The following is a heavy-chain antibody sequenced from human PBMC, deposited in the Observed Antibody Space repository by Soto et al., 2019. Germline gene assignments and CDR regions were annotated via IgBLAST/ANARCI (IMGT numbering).Heavy chain of an antibody. Sequence: PSETLSLTCTVSGGSISSYYWSWIRQPPGKGLEWIGYIYYSGSTNYNPSLKSRVTISVDTSKNQFSLKLSSVTAADTAVYYCASSLSSSSPIGYWGQGTLVTVSS. CDR1: GGSISSYY. D-gene: IGHD6-6*01. CDR3: ASSLSSSSPIGY. CDR2: IYYSGST. J-gene: IGHJ4*02. V-gene: IGHV4-59*01.